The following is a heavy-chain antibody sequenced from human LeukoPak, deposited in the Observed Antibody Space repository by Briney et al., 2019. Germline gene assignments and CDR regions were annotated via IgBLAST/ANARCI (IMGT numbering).Heavy chain of an antibody. CDR1: GGSISSYY. V-gene: IGHV4-59*12. CDR3: ALEMATIPQGY. Sequence: SETLSHTCTVSGGSISSYYWSWIRQPPGKGLEWIGYIYHSGSTNYNPSLKSRVTISVDTSKNQFSLNLSSVTAADTALYYCALEMATIPQGYWGQGTLVTVSS. J-gene: IGHJ4*02. D-gene: IGHD5-24*01. CDR2: IYHSGST.